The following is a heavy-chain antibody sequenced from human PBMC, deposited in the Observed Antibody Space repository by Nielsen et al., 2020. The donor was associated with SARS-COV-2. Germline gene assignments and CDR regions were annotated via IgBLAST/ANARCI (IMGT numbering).Heavy chain of an antibody. D-gene: IGHD2-15*01. CDR2: IDPSDSYA. Sequence: GESLKISCQASGYSFTKYWITWVRQMPGKGLEWIGRIDPSDSYANYGPSFQGHVTISADKSISTAYLQWSSLKASDTAMYFYARLGYCSGGNCHSGSWFDPWGQGTLVTVSS. CDR3: ARLGYCSGGNCHSGSWFDP. V-gene: IGHV5-10-1*01. CDR1: GYSFTKYW. J-gene: IGHJ5*02.